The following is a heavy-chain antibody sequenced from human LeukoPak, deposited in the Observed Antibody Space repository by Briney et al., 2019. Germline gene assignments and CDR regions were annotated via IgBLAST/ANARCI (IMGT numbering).Heavy chain of an antibody. CDR1: GGSISSGSYY. V-gene: IGHV4-61*02. CDR2: IYTSGST. D-gene: IGHD3-22*01. J-gene: IGHJ4*02. CDR3: ARIWTRGYYDSSGYRFDY. Sequence: SETLSLTCTVSGGSISSGSYYWSWIRQPAGKGLEWIGRIYTSGSTNYNPSLESRVTISVDTSKNQFSLKLSSVTAADTAVYYCARIWTRGYYDSSGYRFDYWGQGTLVTVSS.